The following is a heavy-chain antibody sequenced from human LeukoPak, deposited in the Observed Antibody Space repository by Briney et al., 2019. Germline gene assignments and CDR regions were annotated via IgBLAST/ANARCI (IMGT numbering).Heavy chain of an antibody. CDR1: GGSISSGSYY. D-gene: IGHD5-24*01. Sequence: SETLSLTCTVSGGSISSGSYYWSWIRQPAGKGLEWIGRIYTSGSTNYNPSLKSRVTISVDTSKNQFSLKLSSVTAADTAVYYCARGSDGYNYDYWGQVTLVTVSS. CDR2: IYTSGST. V-gene: IGHV4-61*02. CDR3: ARGSDGYNYDY. J-gene: IGHJ4*02.